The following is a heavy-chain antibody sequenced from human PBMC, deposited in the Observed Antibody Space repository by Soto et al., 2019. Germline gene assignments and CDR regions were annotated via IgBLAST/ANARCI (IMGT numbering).Heavy chain of an antibody. D-gene: IGHD1-26*01. Sequence: SETLSLTCAVSGFSISRGYYWGWIRQPPGKGLEWIASMYYSGTTYYNPSLKSRVAISVDTSKNQFSLKLRSVTAADTAVYYCARDWYRDGNPGGYFDYWGQGTPVPGS. J-gene: IGHJ4*02. CDR2: MYYSGTT. CDR3: ARDWYRDGNPGGYFDY. V-gene: IGHV4-38-2*02. CDR1: GFSISRGYY.